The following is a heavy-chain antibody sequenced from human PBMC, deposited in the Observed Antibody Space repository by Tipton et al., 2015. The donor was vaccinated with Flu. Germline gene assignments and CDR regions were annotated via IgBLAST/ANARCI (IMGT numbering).Heavy chain of an antibody. V-gene: IGHV3-30*03. CDR1: GFTFNSYG. CDR3: VRDQEWVVPGVFDY. J-gene: IGHJ4*02. CDR2: VSFGETYK. Sequence: SLRLSCAASGFTFNSYGMHWVRQAPGKGLEWVAFVSFGETYKYYSDSVKGRFTISRDNSKNTVYLQMNSLRAEDTAFYYCVRDQEWVVPGVFDYWGQGTLVTVSS. D-gene: IGHD6-19*01.